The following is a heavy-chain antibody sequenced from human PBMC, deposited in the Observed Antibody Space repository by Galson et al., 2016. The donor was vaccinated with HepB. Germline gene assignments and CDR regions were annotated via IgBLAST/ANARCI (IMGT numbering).Heavy chain of an antibody. CDR1: GFTFSNYA. D-gene: IGHD6-13*01. Sequence: SLRLSCAAPGFTFSNYAMTWVRQAPGKGLEWVSGISGSGANTHYANAVEGRFTISRDNSNNTLYLQVNSLRAEDTALYFCARYSNSWAPFDYWGQGRLVTVSS. V-gene: IGHV3-23*01. CDR3: ARYSNSWAPFDY. CDR2: ISGSGANT. J-gene: IGHJ4*02.